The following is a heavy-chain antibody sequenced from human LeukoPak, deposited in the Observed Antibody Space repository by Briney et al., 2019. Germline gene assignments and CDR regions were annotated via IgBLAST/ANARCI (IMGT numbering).Heavy chain of an antibody. CDR2: IRHDGNNK. Sequence: GGSLRLSGAASGFTFNNYGMHWVRQAPGKGLEWVAFIRHDGNNKYYADSVKGRFTISRDNSKNTLYLQLNSLRAEDTAVYYCAQGSYYYDSSSYPFDYWGQGTLVTVSS. CDR1: GFTFNNYG. CDR3: AQGSYYYDSSSYPFDY. J-gene: IGHJ4*02. D-gene: IGHD3-22*01. V-gene: IGHV3-30*02.